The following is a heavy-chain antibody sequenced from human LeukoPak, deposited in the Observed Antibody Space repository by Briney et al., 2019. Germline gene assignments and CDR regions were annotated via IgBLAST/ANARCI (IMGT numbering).Heavy chain of an antibody. V-gene: IGHV1-69*05. CDR3: ARATDCSGGSCYSTLFY. CDR1: GYTFTSYA. J-gene: IGHJ4*02. Sequence: GASVKVSCKASGYTFTSYAISWVRQAPGQGLEWMGGIIPIFGTANYAQKFQGRVTITTDESTSTAYMELSSLRSEDTAVYYCARATDCSGGSCYSTLFYWGQGTLVTVSS. D-gene: IGHD2-15*01. CDR2: IIPIFGTA.